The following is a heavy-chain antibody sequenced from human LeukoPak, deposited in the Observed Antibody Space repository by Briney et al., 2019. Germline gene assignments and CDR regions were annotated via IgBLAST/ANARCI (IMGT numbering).Heavy chain of an antibody. Sequence: GESLKISCKGSGYRFTSYWIGWVRQMPGKGLEWMGIIYPSDSDTRYSPSFQGQVTISADKSISTAYLQWSSLKASDTAMYYCARAPYYDYVWGSYWEYWGQGTLVTVSS. CDR3: ARAPYYDYVWGSYWEY. CDR2: IYPSDSDT. J-gene: IGHJ4*02. CDR1: GYRFTSYW. D-gene: IGHD3-16*01. V-gene: IGHV5-51*01.